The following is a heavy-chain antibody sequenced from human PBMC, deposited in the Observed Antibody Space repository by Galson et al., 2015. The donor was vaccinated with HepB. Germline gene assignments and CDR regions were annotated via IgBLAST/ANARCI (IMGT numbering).Heavy chain of an antibody. Sequence: SLRLSCAASGFTFSDYYMSWIRQAPGKGLEWVSYISSSSSYTNYADSVKGRFTISRDNAKNSLYLQMNSLRAEDTAVYYCARTYDSSGYTFGRWFDPWGQGTLVTVSS. CDR2: ISSSSSYT. V-gene: IGHV3-11*06. D-gene: IGHD3-22*01. J-gene: IGHJ5*02. CDR1: GFTFSDYY. CDR3: ARTYDSSGYTFGRWFDP.